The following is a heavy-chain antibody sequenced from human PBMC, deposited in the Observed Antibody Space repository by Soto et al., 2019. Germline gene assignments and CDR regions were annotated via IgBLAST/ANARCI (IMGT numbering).Heavy chain of an antibody. Sequence: GGSLRLSCAASGFPFTNYWMNCVRQTPGKGLMWVSRISPDGSDVGYADSVEGRFTVSRDNAKNTLYLQMHSLRAEDTAMYYCACWGHIVPVAPSDFDRWGQGTMVTVSS. V-gene: IGHV3-74*01. CDR1: GFPFTNYW. D-gene: IGHD2-8*02. CDR2: ISPDGSDV. CDR3: ACWGHIVPVAPSDFDR. J-gene: IGHJ4*02.